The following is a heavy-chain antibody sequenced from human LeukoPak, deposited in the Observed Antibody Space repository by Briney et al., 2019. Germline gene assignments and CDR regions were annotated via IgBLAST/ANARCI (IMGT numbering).Heavy chain of an antibody. Sequence: ASVKVSCKASGYSFTDYYIHWARQAPGQGLEWMGWINPKGGGINYAPEFQGRDTMTRDTSITTAYMELSSLRSDDTAMYYCARDTCDGGDCFNWFDPWGQGTLVTVSS. D-gene: IGHD2-21*02. J-gene: IGHJ5*02. CDR2: INPKGGGI. CDR1: GYSFTDYY. CDR3: ARDTCDGGDCFNWFDP. V-gene: IGHV1-2*02.